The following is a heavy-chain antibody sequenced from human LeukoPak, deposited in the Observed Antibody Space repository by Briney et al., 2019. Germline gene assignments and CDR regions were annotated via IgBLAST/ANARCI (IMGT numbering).Heavy chain of an antibody. D-gene: IGHD5-18*01. CDR1: GFTVSSNY. V-gene: IGHV3-53*01. J-gene: IGHJ4*02. Sequence: GGSLRLSCAASGFTVSSNYMSWVRQAPGKGLEWVSVIYSGGSTYYADSVKGRFTISRDNSKNTLYLQMNSLRAEDTAVYYCARDVDTAMAIDYWGQGTLVTVSS. CDR3: ARDVDTAMAIDY. CDR2: IYSGGST.